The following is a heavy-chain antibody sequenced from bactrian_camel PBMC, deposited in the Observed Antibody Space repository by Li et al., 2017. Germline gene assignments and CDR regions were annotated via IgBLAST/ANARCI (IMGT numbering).Heavy chain of an antibody. V-gene: IGHV3S54*01. J-gene: IGHJ4*01. CDR2: IDSGGRT. CDR3: AARVGGCAFLFEKWFNY. Sequence: HVQLVESGGGSVQAGGSLRLTCTVSGNTYNINCMGWYRQVPGNECEGVAIIDSGGRTYYRDSVKGRFTISQDNAKNTLYLQMNSLNTEDTAMYYCAARVGGCAFLFEKWFNYWGQGTQVTVS. D-gene: IGHD2*01. CDR1: GNTYNINC.